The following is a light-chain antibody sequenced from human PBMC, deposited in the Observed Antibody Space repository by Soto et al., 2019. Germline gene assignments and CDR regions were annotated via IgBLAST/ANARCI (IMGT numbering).Light chain of an antibody. V-gene: IGKV1-5*01. CDR1: QSISSW. CDR3: QQYNSYSPWT. Sequence: DIQMTQSPSTLSASVGDRVTMTFGASQSISSWLSWYQQKPGKAPKLLIYDASSLEGGVPSRFSGSGSGTEFTLTISSLQPDDFATYYCQQYNSYSPWTFGQGTKVDI. CDR2: DAS. J-gene: IGKJ1*01.